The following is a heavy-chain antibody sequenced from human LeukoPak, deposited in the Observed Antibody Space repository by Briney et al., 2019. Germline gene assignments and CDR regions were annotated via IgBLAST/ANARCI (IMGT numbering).Heavy chain of an antibody. J-gene: IGHJ4*02. D-gene: IGHD3-10*02. V-gene: IGHV3-74*01. CDR3: VRGAGGPRNYVLDY. CDR2: LNSDGTTI. Sequence: GGSLRLSCVASGFTFSGYWMHWVRQAPGMGLVWVTRLNSDGTTINYADSVKGRFTISRDNAKNTVYLQMSGLRDDDTALYFCVRGAGGPRNYVLDYWGQGALVSVSS. CDR1: GFTFSGYW.